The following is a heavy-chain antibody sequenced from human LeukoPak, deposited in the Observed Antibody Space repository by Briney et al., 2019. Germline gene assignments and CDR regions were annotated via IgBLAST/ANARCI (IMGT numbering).Heavy chain of an antibody. J-gene: IGHJ6*03. Sequence: ASVKVSCKASGYTFTSYYMHWVRQAPGQGLEWMGIINPSGGSTSYAQKFQGRVTMTRDTSTSTVYMELSSLRSEDTAVYYCATDRGHCSSTSCYGGAPYYYYYYMDVWGKGTTVTISS. CDR2: INPSGGST. CDR1: GYTFTSYY. CDR3: ATDRGHCSSTSCYGGAPYYYYYYMDV. V-gene: IGHV1-46*01. D-gene: IGHD2-2*01.